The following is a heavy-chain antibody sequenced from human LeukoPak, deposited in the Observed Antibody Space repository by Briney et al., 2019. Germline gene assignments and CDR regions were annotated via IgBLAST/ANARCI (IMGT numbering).Heavy chain of an antibody. Sequence: GGSLRLSCAASGFTFCDYSMNWVRQAPGKGLEWISYIGIDSGNTNYADSVKGRFTISGDKAKNSLYLQMNSLRVEDSAVYYCARDYKYAFDNWGQGTLVTVSS. CDR2: IGIDSGNT. CDR3: ARDYKYAFDN. D-gene: IGHD5-24*01. CDR1: GFTFCDYS. V-gene: IGHV3-48*01. J-gene: IGHJ4*02.